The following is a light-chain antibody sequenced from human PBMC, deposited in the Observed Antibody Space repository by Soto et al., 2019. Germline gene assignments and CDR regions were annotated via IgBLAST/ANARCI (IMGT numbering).Light chain of an antibody. CDR2: DAS. V-gene: IGKV3D-11*01. J-gene: IGKJ5*01. CDR3: QQRSNWPIT. Sequence: EIVMTQSPATLSVSPVARATLSGRAGQGVTTNFAWYQQKPGQSPRLLIYDASSRPTDIPARFSSSGSGTDFTLTISSLEPEDFALYYCQQRSNWPITFGQGTRREIK. CDR1: QGVTTN.